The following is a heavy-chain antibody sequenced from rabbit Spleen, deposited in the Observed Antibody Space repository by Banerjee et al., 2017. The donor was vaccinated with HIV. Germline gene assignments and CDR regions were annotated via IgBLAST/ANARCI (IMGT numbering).Heavy chain of an antibody. V-gene: IGHV1S45*01. CDR3: ARDAAGREDFNL. Sequence: QEQLVESGGGLVKPEGSRTLTCKASGVSLNDKDVMCWVRQAPGKGLEWIACIDVTKSGSTYYTNWAKGRFTISKTSSTTVTLQMTSLTVADTATYFCARDAAGREDFNLWGQGTLVTVS. CDR2: IDVTKSGST. CDR1: GVSLNDKDV. J-gene: IGHJ4*01. D-gene: IGHD4-2*01.